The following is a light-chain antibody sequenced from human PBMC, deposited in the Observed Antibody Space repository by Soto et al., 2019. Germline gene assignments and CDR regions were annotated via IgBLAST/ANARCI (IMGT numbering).Light chain of an antibody. J-gene: IGKJ2*01. V-gene: IGKV3-20*01. CDR2: GAS. CDR3: QQYGSSPYT. Sequence: EIVLTQSPGTLSLSPVERATLSCRASQSVSSSYLAWYQQKPDQAPRLLIYGASSRATGIPDKFSGSGSGKDFTLTISRLEPEDFAVYYCQQYGSSPYTFGQGNKLQIK. CDR1: QSVSSSY.